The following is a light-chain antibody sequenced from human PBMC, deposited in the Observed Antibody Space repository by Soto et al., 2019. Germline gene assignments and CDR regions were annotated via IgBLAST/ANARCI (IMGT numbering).Light chain of an antibody. CDR1: TSNIGANT. Sequence: QSVLTQPPSASGTPGQRVAFSCSGSTSNIGANTVNWYQQLPGAAPKLLIYSLSQRPSGVPDRFSGSKSGTSASLAISRLQSDDEADYYCAAWDDSLNGYVFGTGTKVTV. V-gene: IGLV1-44*01. CDR2: SLS. J-gene: IGLJ1*01. CDR3: AAWDDSLNGYV.